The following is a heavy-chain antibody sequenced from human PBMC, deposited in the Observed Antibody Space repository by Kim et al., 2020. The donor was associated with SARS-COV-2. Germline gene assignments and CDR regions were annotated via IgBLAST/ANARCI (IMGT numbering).Heavy chain of an antibody. J-gene: IGHJ3*02. Sequence: SQQFQGNATLTRDTSASTAYMELRRLRSEDTAVYYCAKTVTTLVRDAFDIWGQGTMVTVSS. CDR3: AKTVTTLVRDAFDI. D-gene: IGHD4-17*01. V-gene: IGHV1-3*01.